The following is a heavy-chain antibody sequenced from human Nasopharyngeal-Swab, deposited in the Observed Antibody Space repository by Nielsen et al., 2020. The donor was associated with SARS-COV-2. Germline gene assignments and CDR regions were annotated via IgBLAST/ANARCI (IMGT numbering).Heavy chain of an antibody. J-gene: IGHJ4*02. V-gene: IGHV5-51*01. CDR3: ARGGRVGSNSFLDY. D-gene: IGHD2-21*01. Sequence: GESLRISCKGSGYIFTSYWIGWVRQMPGKGLEWMGIIYPGSSDSRYSPSFQGQVTISADKSINTAYLQWSSLKASDTAMYYCARGGRVGSNSFLDYWGQGTLVTVSS. CDR1: GYIFTSYW. CDR2: IYPGSSDS.